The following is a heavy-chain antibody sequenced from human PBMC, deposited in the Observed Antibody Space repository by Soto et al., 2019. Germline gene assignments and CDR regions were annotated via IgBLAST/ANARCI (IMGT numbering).Heavy chain of an antibody. V-gene: IGHV3-30*18. D-gene: IGHD2-8*01. CDR2: MSYDGNNK. J-gene: IGHJ4*02. CDR1: GFTFSSYG. CDR3: AKGFISGGYCANGICYHFDY. Sequence: QVQLVESGGGVVQPGGSLTLSCAASGFTFSSYGMHWVRQAPGKGLEWVAVMSYDGNNKYYADSVKGRFTVSRDNSRNTQFLQMNSMRVEDTAVYYCAKGFISGGYCANGICYHFDYWGQGNPVTVSS.